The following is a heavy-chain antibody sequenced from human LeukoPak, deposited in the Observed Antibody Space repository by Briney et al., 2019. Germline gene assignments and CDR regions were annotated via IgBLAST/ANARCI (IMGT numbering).Heavy chain of an antibody. CDR2: IYYSGST. J-gene: IGHJ5*02. V-gene: IGHV4-39*07. CDR1: GGSISSSSYD. CDR3: ARDGKGYDILTGYYNWFDP. Sequence: SETLSLTCTVSGGSISSSSYDWGWIRQPPGKGLEWIGSIYYSGSTYYHPSLKSRLTISVDTSKNQFSLKLSSVTAADTAVYYCARDGKGYDILTGYYNWFDPWGQGTLVTVPS. D-gene: IGHD3-9*01.